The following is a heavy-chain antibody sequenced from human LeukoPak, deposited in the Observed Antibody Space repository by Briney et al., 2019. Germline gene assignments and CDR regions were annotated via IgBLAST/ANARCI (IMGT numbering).Heavy chain of an antibody. V-gene: IGHV3-11*04. J-gene: IGHJ3*02. CDR1: GFRFSDYY. Sequence: KPGGSLRLSCAASGFRFSDYYMKWIRQAPGKGLECVSHISRSGSTIYYADSVKGRFTISRDNAKNSLYLQMNSLRVEDTAVYYCARDDTVALGASDIWGQGTMVTVSS. D-gene: IGHD4-23*01. CDR2: ISRSGSTI. CDR3: ARDDTVALGASDI.